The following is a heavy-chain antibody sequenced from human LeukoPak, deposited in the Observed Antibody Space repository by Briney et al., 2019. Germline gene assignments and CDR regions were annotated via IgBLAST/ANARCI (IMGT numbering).Heavy chain of an antibody. V-gene: IGHV3-74*01. CDR3: ARDSVTTPPDYYYGMDV. Sequence: GGSLRLSCAASGFAFSTNWMHWVRQAPGKGLVWVSHISTDARTITYADFVKGRFTISRDNAKNTLYLQMNSLRAEDTAVYYCARDSVTTPPDYYYGMDVWGQGTTVTDSS. J-gene: IGHJ6*02. CDR2: ISTDARTI. CDR1: GFAFSTNW. D-gene: IGHD4-17*01.